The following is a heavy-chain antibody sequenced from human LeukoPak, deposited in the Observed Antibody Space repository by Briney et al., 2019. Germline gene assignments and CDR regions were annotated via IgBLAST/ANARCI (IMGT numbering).Heavy chain of an antibody. Sequence: ASVKVSCKASGYTFTVYHMHWVRQAPGQGLEWMGWINPNSGGTNYAQKFQGRVTMTRDTSISTAYMELSRLRSDDTAVYYCARGLYEYSSSSAFDIWGQGTMVTVSS. V-gene: IGHV1-2*02. CDR2: INPNSGGT. D-gene: IGHD6-6*01. CDR3: ARGLYEYSSSSAFDI. J-gene: IGHJ3*02. CDR1: GYTFTVYH.